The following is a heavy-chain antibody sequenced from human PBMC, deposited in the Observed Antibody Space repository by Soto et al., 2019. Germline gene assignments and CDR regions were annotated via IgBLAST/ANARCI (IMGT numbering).Heavy chain of an antibody. D-gene: IGHD2-2*01. CDR3: ERQGVLGYCSSTSCYGSGDYFDY. Sequence: SETLSLTCTVSGGSISSYYWSWIRQPPWKGLEWIGYIYYSESTNYNPSLKSRVTISVDTSKNQFSLKLSSVTAADTAVYYCERQGVLGYCSSTSCYGSGDYFDYWGQGTLVTVSS. CDR1: GGSISSYY. V-gene: IGHV4-59*08. J-gene: IGHJ4*02. CDR2: IYYSEST.